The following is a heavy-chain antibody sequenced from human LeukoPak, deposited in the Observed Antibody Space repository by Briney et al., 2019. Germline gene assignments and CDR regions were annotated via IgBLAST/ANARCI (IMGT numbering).Heavy chain of an antibody. CDR2: MNPISGST. V-gene: IGHV1-8*01. Sequence: ASVKVSCKASEYTFSDYDINWVRLAAGQGLEWMGWMNPISGSTGYAQKFRDRIIMTRDTSITTAFMELTSLTSDDTAIYYCARVKRFPTVWFDPWGQGTLVSVSS. D-gene: IGHD3-10*01. CDR1: EYTFSDYD. J-gene: IGHJ5*02. CDR3: ARVKRFPTVWFDP.